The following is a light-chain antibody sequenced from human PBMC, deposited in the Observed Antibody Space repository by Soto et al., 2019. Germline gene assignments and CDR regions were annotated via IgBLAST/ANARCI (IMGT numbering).Light chain of an antibody. J-gene: IGLJ3*02. CDR3: QSFDTRLTGSRV. V-gene: IGLV1-40*01. CDR1: SSNIGNNY. Sequence: QAVVTQPPSVSGTPGQRVTISCSGSSSNIGNNYPYWYQQIPGTAPRLLLFGNSNRPSGVSDRFSGSKSGASGSLAITGLQTEDEAVYYCQSFDTRLTGSRVFGGGTKLTVL. CDR2: GNS.